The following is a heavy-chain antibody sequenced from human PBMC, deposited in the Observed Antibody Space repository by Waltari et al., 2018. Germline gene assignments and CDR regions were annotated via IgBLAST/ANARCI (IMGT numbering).Heavy chain of an antibody. Sequence: EVQVVESGGGLVQHGGSLRLACAASAFTFSRSWLTWVRQAPGKGLEWVANIKTDGSETYYVDSVKGRFTISRDNTKNSLYLQMSSLRAEDTAVYYCAIGGVETSWYWRYWGQGTLVTVSS. J-gene: IGHJ4*02. CDR1: AFTFSRSW. CDR2: IKTDGSET. V-gene: IGHV3-7*01. CDR3: AIGGVETSWYWRY. D-gene: IGHD6-13*01.